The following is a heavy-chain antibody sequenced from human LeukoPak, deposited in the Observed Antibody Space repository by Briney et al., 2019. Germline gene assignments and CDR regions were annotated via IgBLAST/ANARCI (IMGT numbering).Heavy chain of an antibody. CDR3: ARLGSGYYCY. J-gene: IGHJ4*02. D-gene: IGHD3-22*01. Sequence: GGSLRLSCVASGFTFTKCAMSWIRQAPGKGLEWVAIITATGDTAYYADSVKGRFTISRDNSKNTLYLQMNGLRAEDTAVYYCARLGSGYYCYWGQGTLVTVSS. V-gene: IGHV3-23*01. CDR1: GFTFTKCA. CDR2: ITATGDTA.